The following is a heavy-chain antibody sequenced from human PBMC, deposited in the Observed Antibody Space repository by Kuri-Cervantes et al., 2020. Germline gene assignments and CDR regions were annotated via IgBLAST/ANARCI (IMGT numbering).Heavy chain of an antibody. D-gene: IGHD3-10*01. CDR1: GGSISSGGYY. Sequence: SETLSLTCTVSGGSISSGGYYWSWIRQHPGKGLEWIGYIYYSGSTYYNPSLKSRVTISVDTSKNQFSLKLSSVTAADTAVYYCARDRPITYYYGSGSYKGIDPWGQGTLVTVSS. J-gene: IGHJ5*02. CDR3: ARDRPITYYYGSGSYKGIDP. V-gene: IGHV4-31*03. CDR2: IYYSGST.